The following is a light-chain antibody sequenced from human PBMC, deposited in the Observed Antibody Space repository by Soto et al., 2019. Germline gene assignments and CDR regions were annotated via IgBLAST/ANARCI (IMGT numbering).Light chain of an antibody. CDR1: SSDVGGYNS. Sequence: QSALTQPASVSGSPGQSITISCTGTSSDVGGYNSVSWYQQHPGKAPKLMIYDVSHRPSGVSDRFSGSKSGNTAALTISGRQAEDEADYYCSSYTSSSLLVFGGVTKLTVL. CDR2: DVS. CDR3: SSYTSSSLLV. J-gene: IGLJ2*01. V-gene: IGLV2-14*01.